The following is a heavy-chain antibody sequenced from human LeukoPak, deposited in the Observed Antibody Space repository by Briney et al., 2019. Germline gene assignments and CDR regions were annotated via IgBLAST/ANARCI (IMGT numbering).Heavy chain of an antibody. Sequence: GGSLRLSCSASGFTFSSYAMSWVRQAPGKGLEWVSAISGSGGSTYYADSVKGRFTISRDNSKNTLYLQMNSLRAEDTAVYYCAKVRVYSSSWFPLFDYWGQGTLVTVSS. CDR2: ISGSGGST. D-gene: IGHD6-13*01. J-gene: IGHJ4*02. CDR3: AKVRVYSSSWFPLFDY. CDR1: GFTFSSYA. V-gene: IGHV3-23*01.